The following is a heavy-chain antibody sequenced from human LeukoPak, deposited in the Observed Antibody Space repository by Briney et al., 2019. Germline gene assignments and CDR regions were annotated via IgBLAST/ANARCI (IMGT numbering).Heavy chain of an antibody. CDR3: ARDSYNYGSGSLDY. D-gene: IGHD5-18*01. Sequence: PSETLSLTCTVSGGSISSSSYYWGWIRQPPGKGLEWIGCIYYSGSTYYNPSLKSRVTISVDTSKNQFSLKLSSVTAADTAIYYCARDSYNYGSGSLDYWGRGTLVTVFS. CDR1: GGSISSSSYY. V-gene: IGHV4-39*07. CDR2: IYYSGST. J-gene: IGHJ4*02.